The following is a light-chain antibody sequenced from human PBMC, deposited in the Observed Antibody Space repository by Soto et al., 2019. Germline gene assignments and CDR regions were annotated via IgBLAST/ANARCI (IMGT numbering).Light chain of an antibody. CDR3: AAWDDSLNGHV. J-gene: IGLJ1*01. CDR1: SSNIGSIT. V-gene: IGLV1-44*01. CDR2: SNN. Sequence: QPVLTQPPSASGTPGQRVTISCSGSSSNIGSITVNWYQQLPGTAPKLLIYSNNQRPSGVPDRFSGSKSGTSASLAISGLQSEDEADYYCAAWDDSLNGHVFGTGTKLTVL.